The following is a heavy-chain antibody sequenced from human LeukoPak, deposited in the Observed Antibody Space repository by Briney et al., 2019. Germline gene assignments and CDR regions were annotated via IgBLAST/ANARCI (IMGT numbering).Heavy chain of an antibody. CDR2: IYYSGST. V-gene: IGHV4-39*01. CDR1: AGSITSSSYS. CDR3: ARMVRGVNDHDY. Sequence: SETLSLTCTVSAGSITSSSYSWGWIRQPPGKGLEWIGSIYYSGSTYYNPFLKSRVTISVDTSKNQFSLKLSSVTAADTAVYYCARMVRGVNDHDYWGQGTLVTVSS. D-gene: IGHD3-10*01. J-gene: IGHJ4*02.